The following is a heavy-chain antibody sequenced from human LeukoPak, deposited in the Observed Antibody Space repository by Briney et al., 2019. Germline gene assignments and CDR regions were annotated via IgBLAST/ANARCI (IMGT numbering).Heavy chain of an antibody. CDR1: GYALRGLS. CDR2: FEPEEGKT. Sequence: ASVKVSCKASGYALRGLSIHWVRQSPGKGLEWMGGFEPEEGKTIYAQTFQGRLSMTEDTSTDTAFMELSTLESEDTAVYYCANEGDGFDLWGQGTMVTVSS. J-gene: IGHJ3*01. V-gene: IGHV1-24*01. CDR3: ANEGDGFDL.